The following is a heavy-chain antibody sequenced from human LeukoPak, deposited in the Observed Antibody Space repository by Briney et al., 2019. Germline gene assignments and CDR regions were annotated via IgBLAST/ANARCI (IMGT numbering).Heavy chain of an antibody. D-gene: IGHD6-13*01. CDR3: ARQGAAGKYYYYYMDV. J-gene: IGHJ6*03. V-gene: IGHV5-51*01. CDR1: YW. CDR2: IYPDDSNT. Sequence: YWSWIRQPPGKGLEWMGIIYPDDSNTIYGPSFQGQVTISTDKSINTAYLEWSSLKASDTAIYYCARQGAAGKYYYYYMDVWGKGTTVTVSS.